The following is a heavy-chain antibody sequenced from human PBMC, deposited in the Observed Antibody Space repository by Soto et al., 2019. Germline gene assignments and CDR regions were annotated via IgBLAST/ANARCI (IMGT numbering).Heavy chain of an antibody. CDR1: GFSLSNSG. CDR2: ISRSHSAI. V-gene: IGHV3-48*02. Sequence: PGGSLRLSCSASGFSLSNSGMFWVRQAPGKGLEWISYISRSHSAIYYADSVKGRFTMFRDNAKNSLFLQMNSLRDEDSAVYYCATEGPNGYIRYNIETCGQGGPVTISA. CDR3: ATEGPNGYIRYNIET. D-gene: IGHD5-12*01. J-gene: IGHJ5*02.